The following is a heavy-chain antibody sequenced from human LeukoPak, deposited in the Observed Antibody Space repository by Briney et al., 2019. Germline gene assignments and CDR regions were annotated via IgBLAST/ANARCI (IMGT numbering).Heavy chain of an antibody. D-gene: IGHD4-17*01. J-gene: IGHJ4*02. CDR3: ARRSYGDGKFDY. CDR2: INHSGST. Sequence: SETLSLTCVVYGGSFSGYYWSWIRQPPGKGLEWIGEINHSGSTNYNPSLKSRVTISVDTSKNQFSLKLSSVTAADTAVYYCARRSYGDGKFDYWGQGTLVTVSS. CDR1: GGSFSGYY. V-gene: IGHV4-34*01.